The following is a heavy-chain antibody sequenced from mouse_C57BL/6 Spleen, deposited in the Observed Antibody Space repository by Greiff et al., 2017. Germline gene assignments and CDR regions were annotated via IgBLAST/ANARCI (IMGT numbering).Heavy chain of an antibody. CDR1: GYTFTSYG. CDR2: IYPRSGNT. V-gene: IGHV1-81*01. Sequence: VKLVESGAELARPGASVKLSCKASGYTFTSYGISWVKQRTGQGLEWIGEIYPRSGNTYYNEKFKGKATLTADNSSSTAYMELRSLTSEGSEVYFCARKVDSSGKGYAMGYWRQGTSVTVSS. D-gene: IGHD3-2*02. J-gene: IGHJ4*01. CDR3: ARKVDSSGKGYAMGY.